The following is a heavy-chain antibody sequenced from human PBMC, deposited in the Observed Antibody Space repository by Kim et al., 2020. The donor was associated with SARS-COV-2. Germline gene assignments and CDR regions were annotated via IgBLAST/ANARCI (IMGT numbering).Heavy chain of an antibody. CDR3: ATFYGDYRFDP. CDR1: GYTFTSYY. CDR2: INPSGGST. D-gene: IGHD4-17*01. Sequence: ASVKVSCKASGYTFTSYYMHWVRQAPGQGLEWMGIINPSGGSTSYAQKFQGRVTMTRDTSTSTVYMELSSLRSEDTAVYYCATFYGDYRFDPWGQGTLVTVSS. V-gene: IGHV1-46*01. J-gene: IGHJ5*02.